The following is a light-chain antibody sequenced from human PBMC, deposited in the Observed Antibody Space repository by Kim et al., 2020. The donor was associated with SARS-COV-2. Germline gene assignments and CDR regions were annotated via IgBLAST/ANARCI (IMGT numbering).Light chain of an antibody. CDR1: EAIKKK. V-gene: IGKV1-16*01. CDR3: QQYESYPMT. J-gene: IGKJ5*01. Sequence: ASVGDRVTISCRANEAIKKKLAWYQQIPGKAPKALIFDASNLESGVPARFSGRGSGTDFTLTISSLQPEDFGTYFCQQYESYPMTFGQGTQLEIK. CDR2: DAS.